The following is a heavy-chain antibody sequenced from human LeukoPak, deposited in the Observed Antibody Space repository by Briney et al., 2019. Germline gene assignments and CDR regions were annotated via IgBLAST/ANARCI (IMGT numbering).Heavy chain of an antibody. V-gene: IGHV3-23*01. Sequence: PGGSLRLSCAASGFTFSSYAMSWVRHAPGKGLEWVSAISGSGTGTYYADSVKGRFTISRDNSKHTLYLQMNSLRAEDTAVYYCAKGPHGDYDYWGQGTLVTVSS. CDR3: AKGPHGDYDY. J-gene: IGHJ4*02. CDR2: ISGSGTGT. CDR1: GFTFSSYA. D-gene: IGHD4-17*01.